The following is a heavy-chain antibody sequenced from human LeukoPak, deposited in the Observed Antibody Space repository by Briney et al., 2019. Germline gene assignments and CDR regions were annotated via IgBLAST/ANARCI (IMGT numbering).Heavy chain of an antibody. CDR3: ARGVNIAAAGARYYFDY. CDR2: TYYRSKWYN. Sequence: SQTLSLTCAISGDSVSSNSAAWNWIRQSPSRGLEWLGRTYYRSKWYNDYAVSVKSRITINPDTSKNQFSLQLNSATPEDTAVYYCARGVNIAAAGARYYFDYWGQGTLVTVSS. D-gene: IGHD6-13*01. CDR1: GDSVSSNSAA. V-gene: IGHV6-1*01. J-gene: IGHJ4*02.